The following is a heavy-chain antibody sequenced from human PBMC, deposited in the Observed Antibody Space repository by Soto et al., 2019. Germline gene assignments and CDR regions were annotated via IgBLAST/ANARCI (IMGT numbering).Heavy chain of an antibody. CDR2: TSYDGGKM. D-gene: IGHD3-10*01. CDR1: GFTFQNYS. Sequence: QVQLVASGGGVVQPGGSLRLSCAASGFTFQNYSMHWVRQAPGKGLEWVAVTSYDGGKMFYADSVQGRFTISRDNSKYTLDLQMNSLRPGDTAVYYCARVESSGTSKYFIDYWGQGTLVTVSS. J-gene: IGHJ4*02. CDR3: ARVESSGTSKYFIDY. V-gene: IGHV3-30*03.